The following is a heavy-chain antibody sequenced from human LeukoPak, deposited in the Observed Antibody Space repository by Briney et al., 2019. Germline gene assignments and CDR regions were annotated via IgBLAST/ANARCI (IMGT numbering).Heavy chain of an antibody. V-gene: IGHV4-4*02. D-gene: IGHD3-10*01. CDR1: GGSISSSNW. CDR2: IYHSGST. J-gene: IGHJ4*02. CDR3: ARGSMVRGPRRFDY. Sequence: SGTLSLTCAVSGGSISSSNWWSWVRQPPGKGMEWIGEIYHSGSTNYNPSLKSRVTISVDKSKNQFSLKLSSVTAADTAVYYCARGSMVRGPRRFDYWGQGTLVTVSS.